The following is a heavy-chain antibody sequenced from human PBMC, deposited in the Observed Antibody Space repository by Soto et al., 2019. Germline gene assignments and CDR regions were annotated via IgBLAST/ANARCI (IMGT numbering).Heavy chain of an antibody. CDR2: INAANGNT. CDR1: GYTFTAYA. J-gene: IGHJ4*02. V-gene: IGHV1-3*05. D-gene: IGHD3-16*02. Sequence: QVQLVQSGAEEKKPGASVKVSCETSGYTFTAYAIHWVRQAPGQRLEWMGWINAANGNTRCAQKFQTRLTITRDTXXXXXXXXXXXXXXXXXAXXXXXXSXISPSGGLIGPFDFWGQGNLVAVSS. CDR3: XXSXISPSGGLIGPFDF.